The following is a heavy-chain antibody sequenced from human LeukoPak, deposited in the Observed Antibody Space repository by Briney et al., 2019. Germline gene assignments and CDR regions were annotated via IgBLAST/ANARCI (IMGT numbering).Heavy chain of an antibody. V-gene: IGHV3-23*01. Sequence: GGSLRLSCAASGSTFSSYAMSWVRQAPGKGLEWVSAISGSGGSTYYADSVKCRFTISRDNSNSTLYLQMNSLRAEDTAVYYWAKTVGRGVTRFDYWGQGTLVTVSS. CDR3: AKTVGRGVTRFDY. CDR1: GSTFSSYA. J-gene: IGHJ4*02. CDR2: ISGSGGST. D-gene: IGHD3-10*01.